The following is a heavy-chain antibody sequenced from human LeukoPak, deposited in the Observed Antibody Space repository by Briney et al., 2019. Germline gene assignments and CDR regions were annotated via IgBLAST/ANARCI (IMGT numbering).Heavy chain of an antibody. CDR1: VGTINRLY. CDR2: IYYSGST. CDR3: VGGGQWLAFDY. J-gene: IGHJ4*02. D-gene: IGHD6-19*01. Sequence: SETLSLTYTVYVGTINRLYWSWIRQPPGKGLEWIGNIYYSGSTNYNPSLRGRVTISLDTSEKQFSLKVTSVTAADSAVYYCVGGGQWLAFDYWGQGALVTVSS. V-gene: IGHV4-59*08.